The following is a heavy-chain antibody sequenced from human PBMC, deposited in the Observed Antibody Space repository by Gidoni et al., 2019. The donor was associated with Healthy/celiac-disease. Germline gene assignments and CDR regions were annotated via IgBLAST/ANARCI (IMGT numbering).Heavy chain of an antibody. CDR2: IWYDGSNK. V-gene: IGHV3-33*01. Sequence: QVQLVESGGGVVQPGRSLRLSCAASGFTFSSYGMHWVRQAPGKGLEWGAVIWYDGSNKYYADSVKGRFTISRDNSKNTLYLQMNSLRAEDTAVYYCARDRELLWFGELLYADAFDIWGQGTMVTVSS. CDR1: GFTFSSYG. J-gene: IGHJ3*02. CDR3: ARDRELLWFGELLYADAFDI. D-gene: IGHD3-10*01.